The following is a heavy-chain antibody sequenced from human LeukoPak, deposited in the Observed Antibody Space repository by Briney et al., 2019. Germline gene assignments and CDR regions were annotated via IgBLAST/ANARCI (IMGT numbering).Heavy chain of an antibody. V-gene: IGHV3-48*01. CDR2: ISSSSSTI. Sequence: GGSLRLSCAASGFTFSSYSMNWVRQAPGKGLEWVSYISSSSSTIYYADSVKGRFTISRDNAKNSLYLQMNSLRAEDTAVYYCARDRGITGTTRAAYYMDVWGKGTTVTVSS. CDR3: ARDRGITGTTRAAYYMDV. CDR1: GFTFSSYS. J-gene: IGHJ6*03. D-gene: IGHD1-7*01.